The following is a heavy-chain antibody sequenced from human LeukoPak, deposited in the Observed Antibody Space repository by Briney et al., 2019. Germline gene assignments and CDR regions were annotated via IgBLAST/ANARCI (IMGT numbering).Heavy chain of an antibody. J-gene: IGHJ3*01. D-gene: IGHD1-26*01. CDR3: ARAPSRGERLRAFDV. CDR2: IGTAGDT. CDR1: EFSFSIYD. V-gene: IGHV3-13*01. Sequence: GGSLRLSCTASEFSFSIYDLHWVRQAPGKGLEYVSTIGTAGDTYYAGSVRDRFFISREDAKNSLYLQMISPRADDTAVYYCARAPSRGERLRAFDVWGQGTMVTVST.